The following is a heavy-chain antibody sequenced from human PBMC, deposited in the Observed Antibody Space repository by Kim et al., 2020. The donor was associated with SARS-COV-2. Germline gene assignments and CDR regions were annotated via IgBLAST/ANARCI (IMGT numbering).Heavy chain of an antibody. CDR1: GFTVSSNY. CDR2: IYSGGST. V-gene: IGHV3-53*01. Sequence: GGSLRLSCAASGFTVSSNYMSWVRQAPGKGLEWVSVIYSGGSTYYADSVKGRFTISRDNSKNTLYLQMNSLRAEDTAVYYCARDLMVVRASDYWGQGTLVTVSS. J-gene: IGHJ4*02. D-gene: IGHD2-8*01. CDR3: ARDLMVVRASDY.